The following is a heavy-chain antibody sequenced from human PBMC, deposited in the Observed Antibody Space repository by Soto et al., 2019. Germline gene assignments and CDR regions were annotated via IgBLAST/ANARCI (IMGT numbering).Heavy chain of an antibody. CDR2: ISYDGSNK. J-gene: IGHJ4*02. D-gene: IGHD6-19*01. Sequence: QVQLVESGGGVVQPGRSLRLSCAASGFTFSSYGMHWVRQAPGKGLEWVAVISYDGSNKYYADSVKGRFTISRDNSKNTLYLQMNSRRSEDTAVYYCANPPGGWYPTFYYWGQGTLVTASS. CDR3: ANPPGGWYPTFYY. V-gene: IGHV3-30*18. CDR1: GFTFSSYG.